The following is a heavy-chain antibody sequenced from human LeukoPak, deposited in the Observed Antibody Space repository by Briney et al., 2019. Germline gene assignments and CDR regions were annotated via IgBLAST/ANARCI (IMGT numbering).Heavy chain of an antibody. CDR1: GGSISSHY. CDR3: ARGYNYAFDY. D-gene: IGHD1-20*01. Sequence: SETLSLTCTVSGGSISSHYWSWIRQPPGKGLEWIGYIYYSGSTNYNPSLKSRVTLSVDTSKNQFSLKLSSVTAADTAVYYCARGYNYAFDYWGQGTLVTVSS. J-gene: IGHJ4*02. V-gene: IGHV4-59*11. CDR2: IYYSGST.